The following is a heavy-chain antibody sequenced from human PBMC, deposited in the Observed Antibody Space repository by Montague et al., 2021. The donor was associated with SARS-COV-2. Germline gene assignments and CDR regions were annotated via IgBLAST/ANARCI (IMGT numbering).Heavy chain of an antibody. D-gene: IGHD6-13*01. CDR2: ISDSGRT. Sequence: SETLSLTCTVSGDSIRSYHWTWIRQPPGKGLEWIGRISDSGRTIYNPSLKSRVTISVDTSKNQFFLNLRSMVAADTAIYYCTRDRGIAAADNYYYGMDVWGPGTTVTVFS. CDR3: TRDRGIAAADNYYYGMDV. CDR1: GDSIRSYH. V-gene: IGHV4-59*13. J-gene: IGHJ6*02.